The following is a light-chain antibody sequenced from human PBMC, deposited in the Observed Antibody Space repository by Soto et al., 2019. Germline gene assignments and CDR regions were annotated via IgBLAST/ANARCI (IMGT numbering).Light chain of an antibody. V-gene: IGLV1-36*01. J-gene: IGLJ2*01. Sequence: QSVLTQPPSVSAAPGQKVTISCSGSSSNIGNNAVNWYQQLPGKAPKLLIYYDDLLPSGVSDRFSGSKSGTSASLAISGLQSEDEADYYCAAWDDSLNGLVFGGGTKLTVL. CDR3: AAWDDSLNGLV. CDR2: YDD. CDR1: SSNIGNNA.